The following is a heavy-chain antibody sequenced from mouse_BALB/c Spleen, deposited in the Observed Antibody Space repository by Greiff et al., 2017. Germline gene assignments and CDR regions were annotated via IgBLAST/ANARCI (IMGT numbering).Heavy chain of an antibody. V-gene: IGHV2-9*02. J-gene: IGHJ1*01. CDR1: GFSLTSYG. CDR3: ARDPYGSTYWYFDV. Sequence: QVQLQQSGPGLVAPSQSLSITCTVSGFSLTSYGVHWVRQPPGKGLEWLGVIWAGGSTNYNSALMSRLSISKDNSKSKVFLKMNSLQTDDTAMYYCARDPYGSTYWYFDVWGAGTTVTVSS. CDR2: IWAGGST. D-gene: IGHD1-1*01.